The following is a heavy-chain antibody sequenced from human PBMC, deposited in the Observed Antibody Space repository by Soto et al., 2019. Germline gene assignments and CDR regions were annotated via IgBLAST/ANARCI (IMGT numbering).Heavy chain of an antibody. V-gene: IGHV4-31*03. CDR1: GGFISSGGHY. D-gene: IGHD3-16*01. CDR3: ARVGGGSYYFDY. Sequence: QVQLQESGPGLVKPSQTLSLTCTVSGGFISSGGHYWSWIRQHPGKGLEWIGYIYYSGNTYYNPSLKSRVTISVDTSKNQFSLKLSSVTAAATAVYYCARVGGGSYYFDYWGQGTLVTVSS. J-gene: IGHJ4*02. CDR2: IYYSGNT.